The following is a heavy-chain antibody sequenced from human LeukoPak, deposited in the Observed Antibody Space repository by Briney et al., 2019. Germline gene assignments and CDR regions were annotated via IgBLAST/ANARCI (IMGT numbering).Heavy chain of an antibody. CDR3: ARGPRDYDESIRYNWFDP. Sequence: ASVKVSCKASGYTFINYVINWVRQATGHGLEWMGWMNPKSGSTGYAQKFQGRVTMTRDTSISTAYMELSSLRSEDTAVYYCARGPRDYDESIRYNWFDPWGQGTLVTVSS. CDR1: GYTFINYV. CDR2: MNPKSGST. J-gene: IGHJ5*02. V-gene: IGHV1-8*01. D-gene: IGHD4-17*01.